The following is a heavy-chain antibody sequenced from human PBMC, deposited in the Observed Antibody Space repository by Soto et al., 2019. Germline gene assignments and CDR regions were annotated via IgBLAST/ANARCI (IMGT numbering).Heavy chain of an antibody. CDR2: TYYRSRWYN. CDR1: GDSVSGNSAA. D-gene: IGHD3-16*01. CDR3: EREFQYYVSSDGYIDY. Sequence: SQTLSLTCAISGDSVSGNSAAWNWIRQSPSRGLEWLGRTYYRSRWYNDYAVSVKSRITVTPDTSKNQFSLHLNSVTPEDTAVYYCEREFQYYVSSDGYIDYWGQGALVTVSS. V-gene: IGHV6-1*01. J-gene: IGHJ4*02.